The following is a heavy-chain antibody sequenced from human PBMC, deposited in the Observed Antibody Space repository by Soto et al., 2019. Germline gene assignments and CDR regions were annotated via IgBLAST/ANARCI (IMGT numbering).Heavy chain of an antibody. V-gene: IGHV3-33*05. Sequence: QVQQVESGGGVVQPGTSLPLSGVGSGITFRSYVIHWVRQAPGKGLEWVALTSYDASNNFYGDSVKGRFTISRDNSRNTVALQLDSLRREDTALYYCARWGTTGGLDVWGQGTLVSVSS. CDR3: ARWGTTGGLDV. D-gene: IGHD3-16*01. CDR2: TSYDASNN. CDR1: GITFRSYV. J-gene: IGHJ4*02.